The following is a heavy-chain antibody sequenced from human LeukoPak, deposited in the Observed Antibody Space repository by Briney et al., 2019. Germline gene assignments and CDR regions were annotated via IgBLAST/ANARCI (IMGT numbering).Heavy chain of an antibody. CDR3: ARGRYSSSCPDF. CDR1: GYTFTNYG. V-gene: IGHV1-18*04. CDR2: ISAYNGNT. J-gene: IGHJ4*02. Sequence: ASVKVSCKASGYTFTNYGISWVRQAPGQGLEWMGWISAYNGNTNYAQKFQGRVTMTTDTPTRTAYMELRSLRSDDTAVYYCARGRYSSSCPDFWGRGTLVTVSS. D-gene: IGHD6-13*01.